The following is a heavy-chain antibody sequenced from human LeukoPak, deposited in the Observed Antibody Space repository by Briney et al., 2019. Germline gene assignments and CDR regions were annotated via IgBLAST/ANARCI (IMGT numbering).Heavy chain of an antibody. D-gene: IGHD3-10*01. CDR3: ARVAMVRGVIQTVYFDY. CDR2: INPNSGGT. V-gene: IGHV1-2*02. CDR1: GYTFTGYY. Sequence: GASVKVSCKASGYTFTGYYMHWVRQAPGQGLEWMVWINPNSGGTNYAQKFQGRVTMTRDTSISTAYMELSRLRSDDTAVYYCARVAMVRGVIQTVYFDYWGQGTLVTVSS. J-gene: IGHJ4*02.